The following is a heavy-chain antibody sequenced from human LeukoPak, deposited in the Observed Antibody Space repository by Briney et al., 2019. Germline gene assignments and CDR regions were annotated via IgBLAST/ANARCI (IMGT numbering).Heavy chain of an antibody. Sequence: SQTLSLTCAISGDSVSSNSAAWNWIRQSPSGGLEWLGRTYYRSKWYNDYAVSVKSRITINPDTSKNQFSLQLNSVTPEDTAVYYCARARVATDAFNYYYYGVDVWGQGTTVTVSS. CDR3: ARARVATDAFNYYYYGVDV. CDR1: GDSVSSNSAA. J-gene: IGHJ6*02. V-gene: IGHV6-1*01. D-gene: IGHD5-12*01. CDR2: TYYRSKWYN.